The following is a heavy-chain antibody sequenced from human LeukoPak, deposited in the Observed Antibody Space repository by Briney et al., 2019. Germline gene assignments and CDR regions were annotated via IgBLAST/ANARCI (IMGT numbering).Heavy chain of an antibody. Sequence: GGSLRLSCAASGFTFSSYGMHWVRQAPGKGLEWVAVISYDGSNKYYADSVKGRFTISRDNSKNTLYLQMNSLRAEDTAVYYCAKDDYGMDVWGQGTTVTVSS. CDR3: AKDDYGMDV. J-gene: IGHJ6*02. CDR1: GFTFSSYG. V-gene: IGHV3-30*18. CDR2: ISYDGSNK.